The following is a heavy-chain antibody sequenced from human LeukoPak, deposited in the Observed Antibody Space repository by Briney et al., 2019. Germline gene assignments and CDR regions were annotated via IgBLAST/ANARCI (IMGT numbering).Heavy chain of an antibody. CDR1: GYTFTSCG. CDR3: ARAEGDVVAAGNDY. CDR2: ISAYNGNT. J-gene: IGHJ4*02. D-gene: IGHD6-13*01. V-gene: IGHV1-18*01. Sequence: ASVKVSCKASGYTFTSCGISWVRQAPGQGLEWMGWISAYNGNTNYAQKFQGRVTMTRDTSISTAYMELSRLRSDDTAVYYCARAEGDVVAAGNDYWGQGTLVTVSS.